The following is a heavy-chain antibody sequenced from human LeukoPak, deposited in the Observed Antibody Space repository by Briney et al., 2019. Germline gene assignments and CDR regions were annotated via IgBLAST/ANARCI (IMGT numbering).Heavy chain of an antibody. CDR2: IYSGGST. Sequence: GGSLRLSCAASGFTFSDYGMYWVRQAPGKGLEWVSVIYSGGSTYYADSVKGRFTISRDNSKNTLYLQMNSLRAEDTAVYYCAREWSFDYWGQGTLVTVSS. CDR3: AREWSFDY. V-gene: IGHV3-NL1*01. J-gene: IGHJ4*02. D-gene: IGHD3-3*01. CDR1: GFTFSDYG.